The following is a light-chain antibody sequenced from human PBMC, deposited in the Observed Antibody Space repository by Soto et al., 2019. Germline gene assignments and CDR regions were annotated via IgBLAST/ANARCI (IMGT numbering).Light chain of an antibody. CDR2: DVS. J-gene: IGLJ1*01. CDR1: SSDVGGYNY. V-gene: IGLV2-8*01. Sequence: QSALTQPPSASGSPGQSVTISCTGTSSDVGGYNYVSWYQHHPGKAPKLMIYDVSNRPSGVSNRFSGSKSGNTASLTVSGRQAEDEADYYCSSYAGSNNYVFGTGTKLTVL. CDR3: SSYAGSNNYV.